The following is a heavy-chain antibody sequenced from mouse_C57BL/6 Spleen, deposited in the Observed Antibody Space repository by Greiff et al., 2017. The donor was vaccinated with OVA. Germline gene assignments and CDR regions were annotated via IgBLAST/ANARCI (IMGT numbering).Heavy chain of an antibody. Sequence: QVQLQQPGAELVKPGASVKMSCKASGYTFTSYWITWVKQRPGQGLEWIGDIYPGSGSTNYNEKFKSKATLTVDTSSSTAYMQLSSLTSEDSAVYDCARVGLGYWYFDVWGTGTTVTVSS. CDR2: IYPGSGST. CDR1: GYTFTSYW. V-gene: IGHV1-55*01. D-gene: IGHD4-1*01. J-gene: IGHJ1*03. CDR3: ARVGLGYWYFDV.